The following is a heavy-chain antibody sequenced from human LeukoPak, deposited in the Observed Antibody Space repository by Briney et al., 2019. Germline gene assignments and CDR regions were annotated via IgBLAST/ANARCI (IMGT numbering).Heavy chain of an antibody. Sequence: ASVRVSCKASGYTFISYGISWVRQAPGQGLEWMGWISGYNGNTNYAQNLQGRVTMTTDTSTSAAYMELRSLRSDDTAVYYCARGLGVVTAQSEQPKPRYFDLWGRGTQVTVSS. CDR3: ARGLGVVTAQSEQPKPRYFDL. CDR2: ISGYNGNT. CDR1: GYTFISYG. J-gene: IGHJ2*01. D-gene: IGHD2-21*02. V-gene: IGHV1-18*01.